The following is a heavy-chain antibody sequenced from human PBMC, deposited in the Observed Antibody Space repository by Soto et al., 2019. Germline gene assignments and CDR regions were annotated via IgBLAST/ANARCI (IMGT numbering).Heavy chain of an antibody. Sequence: SETLSLTCTFSGGSISSYYWSWIRQPPGKGLEWIGYIYYSGSTNYNPSLKSRVTISVDTSKNQFSLKLSSVTAADTAVYYCARTHIVVVAAAMPEAWFDPWGQGTLVTVSS. CDR1: GGSISSYY. D-gene: IGHD2-2*01. CDR3: ARTHIVVVAAAMPEAWFDP. V-gene: IGHV4-59*01. J-gene: IGHJ5*02. CDR2: IYYSGST.